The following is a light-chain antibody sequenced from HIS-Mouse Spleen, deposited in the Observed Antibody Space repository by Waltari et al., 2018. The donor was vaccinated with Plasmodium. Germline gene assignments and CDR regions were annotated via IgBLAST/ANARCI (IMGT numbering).Light chain of an antibody. CDR2: KDS. CDR3: YSAADNNRV. Sequence: SYELTQPSSESVSPGQTARITCSGDVLAKKYARWFQQKPGQAPVLVIYKDSERPSGIPERFSGSSSGTTVTLTISGAQVEDEADYYCYSAADNNRVFGGGTKLTVL. J-gene: IGLJ3*02. V-gene: IGLV3-27*01. CDR1: VLAKKY.